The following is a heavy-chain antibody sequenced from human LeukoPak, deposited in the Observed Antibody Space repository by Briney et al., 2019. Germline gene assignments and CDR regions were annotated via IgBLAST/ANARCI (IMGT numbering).Heavy chain of an antibody. CDR1: AGSISTYY. D-gene: IGHD2-8*01. CDR3: ARDWVSLDF. Sequence: PSETLSLTCTVSAGSISTYYWSWIRQPPGKGLELIGYIPYSGSTKYNPSLKSRVTISIDTSKNQFSLKLSSVTAADTAIYYCARDWVSLDFWGQGTLVTVSS. V-gene: IGHV4-59*01. J-gene: IGHJ4*02. CDR2: IPYSGST.